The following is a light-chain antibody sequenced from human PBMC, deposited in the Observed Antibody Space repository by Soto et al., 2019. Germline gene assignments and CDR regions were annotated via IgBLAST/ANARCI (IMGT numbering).Light chain of an antibody. Sequence: QSALTQPASMSGSPGQSITISCTGTTSDVGGYDYVSWYQQHPGKAPKLLIFEVRNRPSGVSSRFSGSRSANSASLTISGLQAEDEADYYCSSFTTSSTYVFGTGTKLTVL. CDR2: EVR. V-gene: IGLV2-14*01. CDR3: SSFTTSSTYV. J-gene: IGLJ1*01. CDR1: TSDVGGYDY.